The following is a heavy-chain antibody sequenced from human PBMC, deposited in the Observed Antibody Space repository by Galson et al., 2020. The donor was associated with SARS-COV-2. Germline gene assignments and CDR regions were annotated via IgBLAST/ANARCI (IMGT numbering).Heavy chain of an antibody. D-gene: IGHD2-15*01. J-gene: IGHJ6*03. Sequence: SETLSLTCAVYGGSFRNYYWTWIRQSPEKGLEWLGEINHRGSTNYNPSLKSRVAMSVDASKNHFSLSLSSVTAADTAVYYCARGDEERRSIVVVPYYYSDMDVWGSGTTVTVSS. CDR2: INHRGST. CDR1: GGSFRNYY. V-gene: IGHV4-34*01. CDR3: ARGDEERRSIVVVPYYYSDMDV.